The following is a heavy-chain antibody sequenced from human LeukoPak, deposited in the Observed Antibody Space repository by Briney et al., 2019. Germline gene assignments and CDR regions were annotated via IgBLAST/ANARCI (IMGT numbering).Heavy chain of an antibody. J-gene: IGHJ3*02. CDR2: IYHSGST. D-gene: IGHD2-2*01. Sequence: SETLSLTCTVSGGSISSGGYYWSWIRQPPGKGLEWIGYIYHSGSTYYSPSLKSRVTISVDRSKNHFSLKLSSVTAADTAVYYCARVSEANPMIPDAPFTHAFDIWGQGTMVTVSS. CDR1: GGSISSGGYY. CDR3: ARVSEANPMIPDAPFTHAFDI. V-gene: IGHV4-30-2*01.